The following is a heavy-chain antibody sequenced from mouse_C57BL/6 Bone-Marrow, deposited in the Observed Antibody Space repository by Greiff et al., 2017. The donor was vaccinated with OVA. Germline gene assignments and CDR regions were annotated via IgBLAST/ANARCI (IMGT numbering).Heavy chain of an antibody. Sequence: VQLQQSGAGLVRPGASVKLSCTASGFNIKDDYMHWVKQRPEQGLEWIGWIDPENGDTEYASKFQGKATITADTSSNTAYLQLSSLTSEDTAVYYCTTTGTGFAYWGQGTLVTVSA. CDR3: TTTGTGFAY. V-gene: IGHV14-4*01. D-gene: IGHD4-1*01. J-gene: IGHJ3*01. CDR2: IDPENGDT. CDR1: GFNIKDDY.